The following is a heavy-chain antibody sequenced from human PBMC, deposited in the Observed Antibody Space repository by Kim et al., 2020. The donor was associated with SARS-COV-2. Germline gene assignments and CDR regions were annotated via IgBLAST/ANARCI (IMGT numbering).Heavy chain of an antibody. V-gene: IGHV3-64*02. D-gene: IGHD3-16*01. J-gene: IGHJ4*02. CDR3: ARGGADY. CDR2: GGST. Sequence: GGSTYYSDSVKGRFTISRENSMNTLSLQMGSLRAEDTAVYYCARGGADYWGQGTLVTVSS.